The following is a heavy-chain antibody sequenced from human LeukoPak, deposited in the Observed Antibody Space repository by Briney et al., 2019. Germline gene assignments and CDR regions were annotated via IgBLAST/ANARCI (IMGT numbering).Heavy chain of an antibody. V-gene: IGHV3-7*01. J-gene: IGHJ4*02. CDR2: IKQDGSEK. CDR3: ARDSAGNDY. CDR1: GFTFSTYW. Sequence: GGSLRLPCAASGFTFSTYWMSWVRQAPGKGLEWVANIKQDGSEKYYVDSVKGRFTISRDNAKNSLYLQMNSLRAEDTAMYYCARDSAGNDYWGQGTLVTVSS. D-gene: IGHD6-13*01.